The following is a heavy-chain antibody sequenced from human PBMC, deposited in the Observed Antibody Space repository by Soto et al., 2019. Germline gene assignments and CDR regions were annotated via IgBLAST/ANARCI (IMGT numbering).Heavy chain of an antibody. CDR2: IIPIFGTA. CDR3: ATFPPPRYYGSGIGHYYYGMEV. V-gene: IGHV1-69*13. D-gene: IGHD3-10*01. J-gene: IGHJ6*04. Sequence: SVRVSCKASGGTFSSYAISWVRQAPGQGLEWMGGIIPIFGTANYAQKFQGRVTITADESTSTAYMELSSLRSEDTAVYYCATFPPPRYYGSGIGHYYYGMEVWGEETTVNVSS. CDR1: GGTFSSYA.